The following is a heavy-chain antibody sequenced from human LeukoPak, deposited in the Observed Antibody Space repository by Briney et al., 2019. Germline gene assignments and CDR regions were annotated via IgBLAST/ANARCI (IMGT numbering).Heavy chain of an antibody. J-gene: IGHJ4*02. CDR2: ISDRGST. Sequence: SETLSLTCTVSGGSISSGVYYWSWIRQHPGKGLEWVGYISDRGSTYYNPSLKSRVTVSVDTSKSQFSLKVGSVTAADTAVYYCARGARMTFDYWGQGTLVTVSS. CDR1: GGSISSGVYY. D-gene: IGHD4/OR15-4a*01. CDR3: ARGARMTFDY. V-gene: IGHV4-31*03.